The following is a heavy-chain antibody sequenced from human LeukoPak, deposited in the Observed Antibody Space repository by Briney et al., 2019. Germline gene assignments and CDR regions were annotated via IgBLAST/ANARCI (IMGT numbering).Heavy chain of an antibody. J-gene: IGHJ4*02. Sequence: PSETLSLTCSVSGYSISTGYSWGWVRQSPGKILEWIGITHHSGATFYNPSLRGRVTISVDTSKNQFSLKLSSVTAADTAVYYCARDRGQYYYDSSGYFDYWGQGTLVTVSS. CDR2: THHSGAT. D-gene: IGHD3-22*01. CDR3: ARDRGQYYYDSSGYFDY. CDR1: GYSISTGYS. V-gene: IGHV4-38-2*02.